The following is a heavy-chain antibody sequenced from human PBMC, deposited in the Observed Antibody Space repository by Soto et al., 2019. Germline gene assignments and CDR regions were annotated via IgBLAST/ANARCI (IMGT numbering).Heavy chain of an antibody. Sequence: QVQLVQSGAEVKKPGSSVKVSCKASGGTFSSYTISWVRQAPGQGLEWMGRIIPILGIANYAQKFQGRVTITADKSAXXAXRXXGRMRSEDTAVYYCARANHFHRSRWAPYYYYGMDVWGQGTTVTVSS. CDR3: ARANHFHRSRWAPYYYYGMDV. J-gene: IGHJ6*02. V-gene: IGHV1-69*02. CDR1: GGTFSSYT. D-gene: IGHD6-13*01. CDR2: IIPILGIA.